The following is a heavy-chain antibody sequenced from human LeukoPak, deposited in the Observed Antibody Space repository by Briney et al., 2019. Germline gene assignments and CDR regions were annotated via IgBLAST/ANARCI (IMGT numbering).Heavy chain of an antibody. CDR2: ISGSGGST. Sequence: GGSLRLSCAASGFTFSSYAMSWVRQAPGKGLEWVSAISGSGGSTYYADSVKGRFTISRDNSKNTLYLQMNSLRAEDTAVYYCAKSRPSYYDFWSGYYNGMDVWSQGTTVTVSS. V-gene: IGHV3-23*01. CDR1: GFTFSSYA. J-gene: IGHJ6*02. CDR3: AKSRPSYYDFWSGYYNGMDV. D-gene: IGHD3-3*01.